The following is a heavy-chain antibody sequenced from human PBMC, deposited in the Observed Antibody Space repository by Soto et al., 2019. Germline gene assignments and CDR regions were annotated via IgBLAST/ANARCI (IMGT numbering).Heavy chain of an antibody. D-gene: IGHD6-19*01. V-gene: IGHV1-18*04. CDR1: GYTFTSYG. CDR3: ARDSSGYSSGWAFDY. Sequence: QVQLVQAGAEVKKPGASVKVSCKASGYTFTSYGISCVRQAPGQGLEWMGWISVYNGNTNYAQKIQGRVTMTTDTSTSTGYMELRSLRSDDTAVYYCARDSSGYSSGWAFDYWGQGTLVTVTS. J-gene: IGHJ4*02. CDR2: ISVYNGNT.